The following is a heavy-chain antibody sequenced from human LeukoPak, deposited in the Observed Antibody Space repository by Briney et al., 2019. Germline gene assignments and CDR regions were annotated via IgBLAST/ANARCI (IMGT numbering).Heavy chain of an antibody. V-gene: IGHV3-11*06. J-gene: IGHJ4*02. CDR3: ARGGASRNDY. CDR1: GFTFSDYY. D-gene: IGHD2-2*01. Sequence: GGSLRLSCAASGFTFSDYYMSWIRQAPGKGLEWVSYISSSSSHTNHADSVKGRFAISRDNAKNSLYLQMNSLRAEDTAVYYCARGGASRNDYWGQGTLVTVSS. CDR2: ISSSSSHT.